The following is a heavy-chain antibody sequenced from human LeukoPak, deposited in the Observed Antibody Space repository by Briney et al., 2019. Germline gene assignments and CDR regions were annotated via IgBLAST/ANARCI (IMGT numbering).Heavy chain of an antibody. V-gene: IGHV3-23*01. J-gene: IGHJ4*02. CDR1: GFTFSTYA. CDR3: ANALGGGNTWYYFDC. Sequence: GGSLRLSCAASGFTFSTYAMSWVRQAPGKGLEWVSSLSGSGGSPNYANSVKGRFTISRDNSKNTLYLQMNSLRAEDTAVYYCANALGGGNTWYYFDCWGQGTLVTVSS. CDR2: LSGSGGSP. D-gene: IGHD6-13*01.